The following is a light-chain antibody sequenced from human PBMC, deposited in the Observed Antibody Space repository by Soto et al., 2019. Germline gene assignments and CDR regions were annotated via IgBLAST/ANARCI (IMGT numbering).Light chain of an antibody. J-gene: IGKJ4*01. CDR2: EAS. Sequence: DVRLTQSPSSLSASVGDTVVITCRASQGVGSTLAWYQQKPGKAPRLLISEASTMASGVPSRFSGSGSGTDFTLTITSLEPEDFAVYYCQQVVHYRLTFGGGTKVEI. V-gene: IGKV1-9*01. CDR1: QGVGST. CDR3: QQVVHYRLT.